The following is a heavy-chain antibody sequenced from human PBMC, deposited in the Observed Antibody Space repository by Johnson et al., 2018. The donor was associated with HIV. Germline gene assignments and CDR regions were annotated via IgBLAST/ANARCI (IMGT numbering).Heavy chain of an antibody. J-gene: IGHJ3*02. CDR2: IRYDGSNK. D-gene: IGHD3-10*01. CDR1: GITFSSSG. CDR3: ARDPIAFRNYYGSGSAFDI. Sequence: QVQLVESGGGLVKPGRSLRLSCAASGITFSSSGMNWVRQAPGKGLEWVAFIRYDGSNKYYADSVKGRFTISRDNSKNTLFLQMNSLRPEDTAVYHCARDPIAFRNYYGSGSAFDIWGQGTMVTVSS. V-gene: IGHV3-30*02.